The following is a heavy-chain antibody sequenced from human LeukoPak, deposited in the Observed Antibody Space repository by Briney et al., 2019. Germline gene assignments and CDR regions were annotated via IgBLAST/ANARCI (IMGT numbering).Heavy chain of an antibody. CDR2: ISSSSSYI. V-gene: IGHV3-21*01. J-gene: IGHJ5*02. CDR1: GFTFCSYS. CDR3: ARDKDRGWFDP. Sequence: GGSLRLSCAASGFTFCSYSMNWVRQAPGKGLEWVSSISSSSSYIYYADSVKGRFTISRDNAKNSLYLQMNSLRAEDTAVYYCARDKDRGWFDPWGQGTLVTVSS.